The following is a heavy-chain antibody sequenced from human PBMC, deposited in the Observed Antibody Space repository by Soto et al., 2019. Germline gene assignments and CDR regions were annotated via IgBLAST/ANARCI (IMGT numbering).Heavy chain of an antibody. CDR1: GFTFSDYY. D-gene: IGHD6-13*01. Sequence: GSLRLSCAASGFTFSDYYMSWIRQAPGKGLEWVSYISSSGSTIYYADSVKGRFTISRDNAKNSLYLHMNSLRAEDTAVYYCASRIAAARPFDVWGQGTMVTVSS. CDR3: ASRIAAARPFDV. V-gene: IGHV3-11*01. CDR2: ISSSGSTI. J-gene: IGHJ3*01.